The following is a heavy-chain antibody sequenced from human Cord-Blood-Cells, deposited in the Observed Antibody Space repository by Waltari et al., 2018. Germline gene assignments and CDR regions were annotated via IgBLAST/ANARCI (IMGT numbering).Heavy chain of an antibody. CDR2: FDPEDGET. Sequence: QVQLVQSGAEVKKPGASVKVSCKVSGYTLTELSMHWVRQSPGKGLEWMGGFDPEDGETINAQKVQGRVTMTEDTSTDTAYMELSSLRSEDTAVYYCATDREAADAFDIWGQGTMVTVSS. J-gene: IGHJ3*02. CDR1: GYTLTELS. CDR3: ATDREAADAFDI. D-gene: IGHD6-13*01. V-gene: IGHV1-24*01.